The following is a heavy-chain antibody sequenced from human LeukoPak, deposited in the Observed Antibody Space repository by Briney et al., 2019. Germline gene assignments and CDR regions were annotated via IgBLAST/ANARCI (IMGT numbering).Heavy chain of an antibody. J-gene: IGHJ5*02. CDR1: GFTFSNYW. D-gene: IGHD4-11*01. CDR2: IKPDGSDK. Sequence: GGSLRLSCAASGFTFSNYWMNWVRQAPGKGLEWVANIKPDGSDKVYVDSVKGRFTISRDNAKNSVYLQLNSLRAEDTGVYYCSGRSESDSISWGQGTLVTVSS. CDR3: SGRSESDSIS. V-gene: IGHV3-7*01.